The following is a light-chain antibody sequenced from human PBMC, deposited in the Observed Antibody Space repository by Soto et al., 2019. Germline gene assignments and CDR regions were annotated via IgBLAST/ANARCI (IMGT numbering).Light chain of an antibody. Sequence: ESLMTQSPSTLSVSPGERATLSCRASQSVNNNLAWYQQKLGQAPRVLIYGASTRATGIPARFTGSGSGTEFILTISSLQSEDFAVYYCQQYNNWPPTFGQGTRLEIK. J-gene: IGKJ5*01. CDR1: QSVNNN. CDR3: QQYNNWPPT. V-gene: IGKV3-15*01. CDR2: GAS.